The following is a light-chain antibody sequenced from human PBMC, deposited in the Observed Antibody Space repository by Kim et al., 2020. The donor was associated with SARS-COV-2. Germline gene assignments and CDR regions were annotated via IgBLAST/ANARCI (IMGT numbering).Light chain of an antibody. J-gene: IGLJ2*01. CDR3: AAWDDGPNGLV. CDR1: RPNIGSNS. V-gene: IGLV1-44*01. Sequence: GQRVTISCSGTRPNIGSNSVHWYRQLPQTAPKLLIYSNSHRPSGVPDRLSGSKSGASASLAISGLQFEDESIYHCAAWDDGPNGLVFGGGTQLTVL. CDR2: SNS.